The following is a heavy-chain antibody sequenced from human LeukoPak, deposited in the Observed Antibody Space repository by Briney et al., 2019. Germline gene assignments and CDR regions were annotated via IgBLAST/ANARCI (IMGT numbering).Heavy chain of an antibody. CDR2: IYYSGST. V-gene: IGHV4-39*01. CDR3: ARILGRLFDY. Sequence: SETLSLTCTVSGGSISSSSYYWGWIRQPPGKGLEWIGSIYYSGSTYYIPSLKSRVTISVDTSKNQFSLKLSSVTAADTAVYYCARILGRLFDYWGQGTLVTVSS. J-gene: IGHJ4*02. D-gene: IGHD7-27*01. CDR1: GGSISSSSYY.